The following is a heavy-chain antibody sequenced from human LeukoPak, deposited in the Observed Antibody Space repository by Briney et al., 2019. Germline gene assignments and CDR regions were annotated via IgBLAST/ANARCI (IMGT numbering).Heavy chain of an antibody. D-gene: IGHD2-2*02. J-gene: IGHJ5*02. CDR1: GYSFTTYW. V-gene: IGHV5-51*01. CDR3: ARLSKSQLLYFFGWFDP. CDR2: IYPGDSDT. Sequence: GESLKISCKGSGYSFTTYWIGWVRQMPGRGLEWMGIIYPGDSDTRYSPSFQGQVTISADKSISTAYLQWSSLKASDTAMYYCARLSKSQLLYFFGWFDPWGQGTLVTVSS.